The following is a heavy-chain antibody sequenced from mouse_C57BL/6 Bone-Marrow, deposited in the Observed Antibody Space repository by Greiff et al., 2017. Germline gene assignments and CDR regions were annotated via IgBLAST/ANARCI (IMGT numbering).Heavy chain of an antibody. CDR2: IDPSDSET. D-gene: IGHD6-1*01. CDR3: AREPCYAMDY. Sequence: VQLQQPGAELVRPGSSVKLSCKASGYTFTSYWMHWVKQRPIQGLEWIGNIDPSDSETHYNQKFKDKATLTVDKSSSTAYMQLSSLTSEDSAVYYCAREPCYAMDYWGQGTSVTVSA. J-gene: IGHJ4*01. V-gene: IGHV1-52*01. CDR1: GYTFTSYW.